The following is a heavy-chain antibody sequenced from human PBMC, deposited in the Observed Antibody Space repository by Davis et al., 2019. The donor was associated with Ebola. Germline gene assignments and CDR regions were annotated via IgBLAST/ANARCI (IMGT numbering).Heavy chain of an antibody. CDR3: ARGDIAAPIDY. J-gene: IGHJ4*02. CDR1: GFTFSSYG. Sequence: PGGSLRLSCAASGFTFSSYGMHWVRQAPGKGLEWVAVIWYDGSNKYYAASVKGRFTISRDNSKNTLYLQMNSLRAEDTAVYYCARGDIAAPIDYWGQGTLVTVSS. D-gene: IGHD6-13*01. CDR2: IWYDGSNK. V-gene: IGHV3-33*01.